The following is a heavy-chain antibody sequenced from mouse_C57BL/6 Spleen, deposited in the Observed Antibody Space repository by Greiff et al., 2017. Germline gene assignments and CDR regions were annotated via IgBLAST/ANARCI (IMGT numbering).Heavy chain of an antibody. CDR1: GYSFTGYY. J-gene: IGHJ2*01. CDR2: INPSTGGT. V-gene: IGHV1-42*01. Sequence: VQLKESGPELVKPGASVKISCKASGYSFTGYYMNWVKQSPEKSLEWIGEINPSTGGTTYNQKFKAKATLTVDKSSSTAYMQLKSLTSEDSAVYYCARGEPFDYWGQGTTLTVSS. CDR3: ARGEPFDY.